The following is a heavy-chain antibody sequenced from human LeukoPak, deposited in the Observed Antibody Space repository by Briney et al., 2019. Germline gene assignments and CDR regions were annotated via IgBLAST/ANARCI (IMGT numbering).Heavy chain of an antibody. V-gene: IGHV4-39*01. CDR3: ARRRVAGSRNIDY. Sequence: SETLSVTCTVSGGSISSSSYYWGWIRQPPGKGLEWIGSIYYSGSTYYNPSLKSRVTISVDTSKNQFSLKLSSVTAADTAVYYCARRRVAGSRNIDYWGQGTLVTVSS. CDR1: GGSISSSSYY. D-gene: IGHD6-19*01. CDR2: IYYSGST. J-gene: IGHJ4*02.